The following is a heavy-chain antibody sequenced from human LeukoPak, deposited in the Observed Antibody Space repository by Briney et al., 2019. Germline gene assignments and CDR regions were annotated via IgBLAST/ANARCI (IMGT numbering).Heavy chain of an antibody. V-gene: IGHV1-69*05. Sequence: PVKVSCKASGGTFSSYAISWVRQAPGQGLEWMGGIIPIFGTANYAQKFQGSVTITTDESTSTAYMELSSLRSEDTAVYYCARSGVDYYFDYWGQGTLVTVSS. CDR2: IIPIFGTA. D-gene: IGHD6-25*01. J-gene: IGHJ4*02. CDR1: GGTFSSYA. CDR3: ARSGVDYYFDY.